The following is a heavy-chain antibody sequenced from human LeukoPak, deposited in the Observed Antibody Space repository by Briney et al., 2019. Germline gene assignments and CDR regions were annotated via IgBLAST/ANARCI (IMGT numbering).Heavy chain of an antibody. CDR1: GGSISSSSYN. J-gene: IGHJ4*02. V-gene: IGHV4-39*07. Sequence: SETLSLTCTVSGGSISSSSYNWGWIRQPPGKGLEWIGSIYHSGSTYYNPSLKSRVTISVDTSKNQFSLKLSSVTAADTAVYYCATIAAAGPYRFLHYFDYWGQGTLVTVSS. CDR2: IYHSGST. CDR3: ATIAAAGPYRFLHYFDY. D-gene: IGHD6-13*01.